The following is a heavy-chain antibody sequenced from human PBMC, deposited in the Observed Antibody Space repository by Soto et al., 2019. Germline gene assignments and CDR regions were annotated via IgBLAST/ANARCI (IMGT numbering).Heavy chain of an antibody. Sequence: ETLSLTCTVSGGSISGYFWSWIRQPPGKGLEWIGYSHYSGSTNYNPSLKSRVTISVDTYKNQFSLKLSSVTSADTAVYFCARDKTGTPLNYYFGMDVWGQGTTVTVS. CDR1: GGSISGYF. CDR2: SHYSGST. J-gene: IGHJ6*02. CDR3: ARDKTGTPLNYYFGMDV. V-gene: IGHV4-59*01. D-gene: IGHD1-7*01.